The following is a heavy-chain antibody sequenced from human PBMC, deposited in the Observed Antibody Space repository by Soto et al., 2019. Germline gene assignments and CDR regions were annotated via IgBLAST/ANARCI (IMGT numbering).Heavy chain of an antibody. Sequence: QVQLVQSGAEVKKPGASVKVSCKASGYTFTSYGISWVRQAPGQGLEWMGWISAYNGNTNYAQKLQGRVTMTTDATTSTAYIELRSLRSDDTAVYYCARAGGCSGGSCYGLDWFDPWGQGTLVTVSS. CDR3: ARAGGCSGGSCYGLDWFDP. V-gene: IGHV1-18*01. CDR2: ISAYNGNT. J-gene: IGHJ5*02. D-gene: IGHD2-15*01. CDR1: GYTFTSYG.